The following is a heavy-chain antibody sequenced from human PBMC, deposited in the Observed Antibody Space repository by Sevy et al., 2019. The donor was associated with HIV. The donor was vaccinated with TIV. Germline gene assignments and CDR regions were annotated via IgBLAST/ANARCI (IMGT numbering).Heavy chain of an antibody. CDR1: GFTFSSYS. J-gene: IGHJ3*02. Sequence: GGSLRLSCAASGFTFSSYSMNWVRQAPGKGLEWVSSISSSSSYIYYADSVKGRFTISRDNAKRSLYLQMNSLRAEDTAVYYCARVYYYDSSGYYKGTRDAFDIWGQGTMVTVSS. V-gene: IGHV3-21*01. CDR2: ISSSSSYI. D-gene: IGHD3-22*01. CDR3: ARVYYYDSSGYYKGTRDAFDI.